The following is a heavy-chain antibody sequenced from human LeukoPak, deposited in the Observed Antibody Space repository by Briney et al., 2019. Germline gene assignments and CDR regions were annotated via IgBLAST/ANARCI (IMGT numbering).Heavy chain of an antibody. CDR2: INPGGSSR. V-gene: IGHV3-74*01. J-gene: IGHJ6*02. CDR1: GFTFSTYW. Sequence: GGSLRLSCAASGFTFSTYWVHWVRQVPGKGLMWVSRINPGGSSRSYADSVRGRFTFSRDNAKNTLYLQMNSLRAEDTAVYYRVRDSFVQYYYGMDVWGQGTTVTVSS. CDR3: VRDSFVQYYYGMDV. D-gene: IGHD1-1*01.